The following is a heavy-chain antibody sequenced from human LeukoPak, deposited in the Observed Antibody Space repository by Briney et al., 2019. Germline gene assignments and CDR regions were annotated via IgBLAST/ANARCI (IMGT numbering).Heavy chain of an antibody. Sequence: GSSVKVSCKASGGTFSSYAISWVRQAPGQGLEWMGRIIPIFGTANYAQKFQGRVTITTDESTSTAYMELGSLRSEDTAVYYCARDIAVAGIDYWGQGTLVTVSS. D-gene: IGHD6-19*01. CDR3: ARDIAVAGIDY. CDR2: IIPIFGTA. CDR1: GGTFSSYA. J-gene: IGHJ4*02. V-gene: IGHV1-69*05.